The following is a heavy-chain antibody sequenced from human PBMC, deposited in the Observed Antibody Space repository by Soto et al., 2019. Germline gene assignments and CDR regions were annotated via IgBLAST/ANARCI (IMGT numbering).Heavy chain of an antibody. CDR3: ARDSGYDSHRLFWFDP. CDR2: IYYSGST. J-gene: IGHJ5*02. CDR1: GGSISSYY. V-gene: IGHV4-59*01. D-gene: IGHD5-12*01. Sequence: SETLSLTCTVSGGSISSYYWSWIRQPPGKGLEWIGYIYYSGSTNYNPSLKSRVTISVDTSKNQFSLKLSSVTAADTAVYYCARDSGYDSHRLFWFDPWGQGTLVTVSS.